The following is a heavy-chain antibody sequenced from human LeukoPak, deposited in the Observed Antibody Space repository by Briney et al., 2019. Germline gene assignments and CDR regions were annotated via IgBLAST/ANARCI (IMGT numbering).Heavy chain of an antibody. CDR2: INPNNGGT. D-gene: IGHD6-25*01. CDR3: ARKVASANAFDI. J-gene: IGHJ3*02. V-gene: IGHV1-2*02. Sequence: ASVKVSCKASGYTFTSYYMHWVRQAPGQGLEWMGWINPNNGGTIFAQKFQDRITMTRDTSISTAYMELNRLRSDDTAVYYCARKVASANAFDIWGQGPMVTVSS. CDR1: GYTFTSYY.